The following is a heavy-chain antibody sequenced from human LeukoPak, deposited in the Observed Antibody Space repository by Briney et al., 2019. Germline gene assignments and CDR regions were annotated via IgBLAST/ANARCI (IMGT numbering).Heavy chain of an antibody. J-gene: IGHJ4*02. CDR1: GGSISSGSYY. D-gene: IGHD6-13*01. CDR3: VTIASSGTRDY. V-gene: IGHV4-61*02. CDR2: IYTSGST. Sequence: SQTLSLTCTVSGGSISSGSYYCSWIRQPAGKGLEWIGRIYTSGSTNYNPSLKSRVTISVDTSKNQFSLKLSSVTAADTAVYYCVTIASSGTRDYWGQGTLVTVSS.